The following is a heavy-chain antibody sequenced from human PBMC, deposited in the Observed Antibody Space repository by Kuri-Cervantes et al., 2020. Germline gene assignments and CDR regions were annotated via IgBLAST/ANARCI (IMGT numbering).Heavy chain of an antibody. CDR2: ISAGGSGT. D-gene: IGHD6-19*01. V-gene: IGHV3-23*01. CDR1: GFMFTSYA. CDR3: ARDSSGWYPVYYFDY. J-gene: IGHJ4*02. Sequence: GEPLKISCAASGFMFTSYAMSWVRQTPEKGLEWVSTISAGGSGTYYADSVKGRFIISRDNSKNTLYLQMNSLRAEDTAVYYCARDSSGWYPVYYFDYWGQGTLVTVSS.